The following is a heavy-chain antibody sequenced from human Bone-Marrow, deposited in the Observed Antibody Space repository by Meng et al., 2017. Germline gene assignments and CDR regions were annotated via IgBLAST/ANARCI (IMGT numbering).Heavy chain of an antibody. J-gene: IGHJ4*02. CDR2: VSSSSSYI. D-gene: IGHD3-10*01. CDR1: GFTFDDYA. Sequence: GESLKISCAASGFTFDDYAMHWVRQAPGKGLEWVSGVSSSSSYIYYADSVRGRFTISRDNAKNSLYLEMDSLRDEDAAMYYCARGVGSGLSIGKFDYWGQGTLVTVSS. CDR3: ARGVGSGLSIGKFDY. V-gene: IGHV3-21*01.